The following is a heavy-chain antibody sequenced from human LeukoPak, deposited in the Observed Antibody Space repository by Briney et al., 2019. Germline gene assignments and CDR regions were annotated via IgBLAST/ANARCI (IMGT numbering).Heavy chain of an antibody. CDR2: INHSGST. D-gene: IGHD2-21*02. Sequence: SETLSLTCAVYGGSFSGYYWSWIRQPPGKGLEWIGEINHSGSTNYDPSLRSRVTISVDTSKNQFSLKLSSVTAADTAVYYCARGPCCGGDAFDYWGQGTLVTVSS. CDR1: GGSFSGYY. CDR3: ARGPCCGGDAFDY. V-gene: IGHV4-34*01. J-gene: IGHJ4*02.